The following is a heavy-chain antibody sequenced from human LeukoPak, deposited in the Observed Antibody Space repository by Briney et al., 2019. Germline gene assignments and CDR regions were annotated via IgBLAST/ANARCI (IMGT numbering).Heavy chain of an antibody. CDR2: ISSGGSSI. CDR1: GFTFNTYE. J-gene: IGHJ4*02. CDR3: ARDTVDGPFVTSLDY. D-gene: IGHD5-12*01. V-gene: IGHV3-48*03. Sequence: PGGSLRLSCAASGFTFNTYEMNWVRQAPGKGLEWVSYISSGGSSIYYADSVKGRFTISRDNAKNSLYLQMNSLRAEDTAVYYCARDTVDGPFVTSLDYWGQGARVTVSS.